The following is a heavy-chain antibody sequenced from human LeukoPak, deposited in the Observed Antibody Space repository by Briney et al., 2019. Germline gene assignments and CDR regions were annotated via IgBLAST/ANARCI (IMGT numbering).Heavy chain of an antibody. CDR1: GESFSGYY. Sequence: SETLSLTCAVYGESFSGYYWSWIRQPPGKGLEWIGEINHSGSTNYNPSLKSRVTISVDTSKNQFSLKLSSVTAADTAVYYCARGLVLLWFGEPRNHRFDPWGQGTLVTVSS. V-gene: IGHV4-34*01. D-gene: IGHD3-10*01. CDR3: ARGLVLLWFGEPRNHRFDP. CDR2: INHSGST. J-gene: IGHJ5*02.